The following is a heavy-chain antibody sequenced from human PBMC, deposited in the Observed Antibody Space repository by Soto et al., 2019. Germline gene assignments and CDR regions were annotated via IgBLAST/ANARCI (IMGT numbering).Heavy chain of an antibody. Sequence: ASVKVSCKASGYTFTSYYMHWVRQAPGQGLEWMGIINPSGGSTSYAQKFQGRVTMTRDTSTSTVYMELSSLRSEDTAVYYCARGRITIFGVVIIPEYFPHWGQGTLVTVSS. V-gene: IGHV1-46*01. D-gene: IGHD3-3*01. CDR1: GYTFTSYY. CDR3: ARGRITIFGVVIIPEYFPH. J-gene: IGHJ1*01. CDR2: INPSGGST.